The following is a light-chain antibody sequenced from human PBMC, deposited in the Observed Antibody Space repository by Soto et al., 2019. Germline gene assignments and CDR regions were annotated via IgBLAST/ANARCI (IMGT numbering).Light chain of an antibody. CDR1: QSVTTN. CDR2: GAS. V-gene: IGKV3-15*01. Sequence: ETVLTQSPATLSVSPGERATFSCKASQSVTTNLAWYQQKPGQVPRLLIYGASTRASGIPARFSGSGSGTEFTLSISSLQSEDFAIYHCQQYNSWPHTFGQGTKLEIK. J-gene: IGKJ2*01. CDR3: QQYNSWPHT.